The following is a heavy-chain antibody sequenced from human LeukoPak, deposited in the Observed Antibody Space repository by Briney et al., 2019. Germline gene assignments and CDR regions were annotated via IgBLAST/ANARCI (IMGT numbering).Heavy chain of an antibody. V-gene: IGHV3-23*01. Sequence: GGSLRLSCAASGFTFTNYAMSWVRQAPGKGLEWVSGISGSGGSTYYADSVKGRFTISRDNSKDTVYLQMNSLRAEDTAVYYCAKDWRSVCYGCFDYWGQGTLVTVSS. CDR3: AKDWRSVCYGCFDY. D-gene: IGHD2-8*01. CDR2: ISGSGGST. J-gene: IGHJ4*02. CDR1: GFTFTNYA.